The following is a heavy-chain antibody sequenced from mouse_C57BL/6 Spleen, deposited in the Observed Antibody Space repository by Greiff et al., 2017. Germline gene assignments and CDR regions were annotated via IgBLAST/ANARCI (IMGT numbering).Heavy chain of an antibody. J-gene: IGHJ3*01. D-gene: IGHD1-1*01. Sequence: VQLQQSGPGLVQPSQSLSITCTVSGFSLTSYGVHWVRQSPGKGLEWLGVIWSGGSTDYNAAFISRLSISKDNSKSQVFFKMNSLQADDTAIYYCARGGHGSSLFAYWGQGTLVTVSA. CDR3: ARGGHGSSLFAY. CDR1: GFSLTSYG. V-gene: IGHV2-2*01. CDR2: IWSGGST.